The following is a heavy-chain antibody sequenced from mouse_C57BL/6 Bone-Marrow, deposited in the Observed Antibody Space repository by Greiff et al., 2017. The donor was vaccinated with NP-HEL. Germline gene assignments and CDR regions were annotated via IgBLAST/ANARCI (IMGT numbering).Heavy chain of an antibody. V-gene: IGHV1-55*01. D-gene: IGHD1-1*01. CDR2: IYPGSGST. CDR1: GYTFTSYW. CDR3: ARWNTTVVAHWYFDV. Sequence: QVQLKQPGAELVKPGASVKMSCKASGYTFTSYWITWVKQRPGQGLEWIGDIYPGSGSTNYNEKFKSKATLTVDTSSSTAYMQLSSLTSEDSAVYYCARWNTTVVAHWYFDVWGTGTTVTVSS. J-gene: IGHJ1*03.